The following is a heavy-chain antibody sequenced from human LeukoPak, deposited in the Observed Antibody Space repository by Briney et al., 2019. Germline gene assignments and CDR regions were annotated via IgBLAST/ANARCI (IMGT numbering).Heavy chain of an antibody. CDR2: INPNNGGT. CDR1: GYTFIDYY. J-gene: IGHJ6*02. V-gene: IGHV1-2*02. Sequence: ASVKVSCKASGYTFIDYYIHWVRQAPGQGLEWMGWINPNNGGTNSAQKFQGRVTMTRDTSSSTAYMELSRLRSDDTAVYYCAGGISTCHFYYGMDVWGQGTTVTVSS. CDR3: AGGISTCHFYYGMDV.